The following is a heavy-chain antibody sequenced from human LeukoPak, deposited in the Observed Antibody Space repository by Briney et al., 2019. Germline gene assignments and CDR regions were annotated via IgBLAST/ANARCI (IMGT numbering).Heavy chain of an antibody. D-gene: IGHD5-24*01. CDR1: GFTFSSYG. CDR2: IQFDGRNK. V-gene: IGHV3-30*02. Sequence: GGSLRLSCVASGFTFSSYGLHWVRQAPGKGLEWVAFIQFDGRNKYYAESVKGRFTISRDNSKNTLYLQMNSLRAEDTAVYYCAKGRGYNYWDGFDIWGQGTMVTVSS. CDR3: AKGRGYNYWDGFDI. J-gene: IGHJ3*02.